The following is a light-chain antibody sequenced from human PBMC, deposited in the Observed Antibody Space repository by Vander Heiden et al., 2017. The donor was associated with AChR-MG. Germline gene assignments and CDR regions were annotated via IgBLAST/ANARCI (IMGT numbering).Light chain of an antibody. CDR2: DEN. CDR1: GGSIASNY. Sequence: NFVLTQPHSVSESPGKTVTISCTRSGGSIASNYVQWYQQRPGSAPPTVIFDENHRPSGVPDRFSCAIDSSSTSASLIISGLKTEDEAYYYCQSYDNTNHEVFGGGTKLTVL. CDR3: QSYDNTNHEV. J-gene: IGLJ2*01. V-gene: IGLV6-57*03.